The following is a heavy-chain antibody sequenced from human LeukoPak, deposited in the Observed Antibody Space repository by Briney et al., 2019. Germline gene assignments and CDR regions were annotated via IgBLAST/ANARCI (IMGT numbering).Heavy chain of an antibody. J-gene: IGHJ4*02. CDR3: ARNPPYCTSTSCYNDY. D-gene: IGHD2-2*02. Sequence: ASVKVSCKASGYTFTIYYMHWVRQAPGQGLEWMGWINPNSGATSYAQRFQGRGTMTRDTSISTAYMELSGLTSDDTAVYYCARNPPYCTSTSCYNDYWGQGTLVTVSS. CDR1: GYTFTIYY. CDR2: INPNSGAT. V-gene: IGHV1-2*02.